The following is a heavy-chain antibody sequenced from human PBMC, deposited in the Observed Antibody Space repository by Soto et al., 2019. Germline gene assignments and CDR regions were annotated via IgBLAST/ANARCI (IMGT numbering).Heavy chain of an antibody. J-gene: IGHJ4*02. D-gene: IGHD3-9*01. CDR3: ARLEGLATISYYFDF. V-gene: IGHV4-59*08. CDR1: GGYVSSYY. CDR2: SGST. Sequence: SETLSLTYTVSGGYVSSYYCSWIRQPPGKGLEWIGYSGSTNYNPSLKSRVTISVDTSKSQFSLKLNSVTAADSAVYFCARLEGLATISYYFDFWGQGALVTVSS.